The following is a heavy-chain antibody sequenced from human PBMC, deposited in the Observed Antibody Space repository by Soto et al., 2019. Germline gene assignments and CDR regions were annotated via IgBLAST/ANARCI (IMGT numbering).Heavy chain of an antibody. Sequence: ASVKVSCKASGYTFTSYGISWVRQAPGQGLEWMGWISAYNGNTNYAQKLQGRVTMTTDTSTSTAYMELSSLRSEDTAVYYGAREGLVLVPTTVTSDYYYYATDVWG. CDR1: GYTFTSYG. CDR3: AREGLVLVPTTVTSDYYYYATDV. J-gene: IGHJ6*02. D-gene: IGHD4-17*01. V-gene: IGHV1-18*01. CDR2: ISAYNGNT.